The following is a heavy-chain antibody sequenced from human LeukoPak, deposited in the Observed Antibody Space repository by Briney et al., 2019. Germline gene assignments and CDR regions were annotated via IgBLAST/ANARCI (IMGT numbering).Heavy chain of an antibody. CDR1: GYTFTGYY. Sequence: ASVKVSCKASGYTFTGYYMHWVRQAPGQGLEWMGRINPNSGGTNYAQKFQGRVTMTRDTSISTAYMELSRLRSDDTAVYYCARDPEGIAAAGSYYFDYWGQGTLVTVSS. J-gene: IGHJ4*02. D-gene: IGHD6-13*01. V-gene: IGHV1-2*06. CDR3: ARDPEGIAAAGSYYFDY. CDR2: INPNSGGT.